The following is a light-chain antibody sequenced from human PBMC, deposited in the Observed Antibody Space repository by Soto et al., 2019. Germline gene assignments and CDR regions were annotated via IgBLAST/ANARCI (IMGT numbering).Light chain of an antibody. Sequence: DIQMTQSPSSLSASVGDRVTITCQASEDISDYLNWYQQKPGKAPKRLISDASNLETGVQSRFSGSASGTDFTFAISSLQPEDIATYYCQQYDNFPLTFGGGTKVEIK. CDR1: EDISDY. V-gene: IGKV1-33*01. CDR3: QQYDNFPLT. CDR2: DAS. J-gene: IGKJ4*01.